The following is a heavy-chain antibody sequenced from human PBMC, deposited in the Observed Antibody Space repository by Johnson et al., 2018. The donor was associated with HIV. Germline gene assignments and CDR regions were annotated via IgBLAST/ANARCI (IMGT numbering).Heavy chain of an antibody. CDR3: ARRFFDSSSFGM. CDR1: GFTFSSHP. CDR2: ISYDGRNE. J-gene: IGHJ3*02. Sequence: QVQLVESGGGVAQPGTSLRLSCAASGFTFSSHPMNWVRQAPGKGLEWVAVISYDGRNEYYGDSVKGRFTISRDNSKNTLFLQMNILRPDDTAVYFCARRFFDSSSFGMWGQGTMVTVSS. D-gene: IGHD3-22*01. V-gene: IGHV3-30*04.